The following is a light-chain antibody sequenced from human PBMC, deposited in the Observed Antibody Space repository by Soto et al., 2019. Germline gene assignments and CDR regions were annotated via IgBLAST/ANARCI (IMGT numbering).Light chain of an antibody. CDR2: GAS. Sequence: EIVWTHSPCTLSLXPGERATLSXRASLTVSDNYLAWYQQKAGQAPRLVIYGASSRATGIPDRFSASGSGTDFTLTISRLEPEDFAVYYCQQYSTSPLPFGQGTKVDIK. CDR3: QQYSTSPLP. CDR1: LTVSDNY. V-gene: IGKV3-20*01. J-gene: IGKJ1*01.